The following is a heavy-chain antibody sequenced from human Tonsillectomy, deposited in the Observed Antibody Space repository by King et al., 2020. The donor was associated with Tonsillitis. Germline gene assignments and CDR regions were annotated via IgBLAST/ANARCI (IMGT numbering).Heavy chain of an antibody. J-gene: IGHJ6*02. CDR3: ARVPGDYGMDV. D-gene: IGHD2-2*01. Sequence: VQLVESGGGLVQPGGSLRLSCAASGFTFSSYSMNWVRQAPGKGLEWVSYISSSSSTLYKADSVKGRFTLSRDNAKNSLYLQMNSLRAEDTAVYYCARVPGDYGMDVWGQGTTVTVSS. CDR2: ISSSSSTL. V-gene: IGHV3-48*01. CDR1: GFTFSSYS.